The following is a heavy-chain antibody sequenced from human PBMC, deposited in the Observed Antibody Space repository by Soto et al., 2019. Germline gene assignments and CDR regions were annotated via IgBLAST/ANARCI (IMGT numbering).Heavy chain of an antibody. Sequence: QLQLHESVPGLVKPSETLSLTCTVSGGSISSSSYYWGWIRQPPGKVLAWIGSTYSSGSTYYNQSLKRRVTISVDTSKKPFSLKLSSVTAADTAVYYCARQGSSSSRTGPSFNDWGQGTLVTVSS. V-gene: IGHV4-39*01. CDR1: GGSISSSSYY. CDR2: TYSSGST. D-gene: IGHD6-6*01. CDR3: ARQGSSSSRTGPSFND. J-gene: IGHJ4*02.